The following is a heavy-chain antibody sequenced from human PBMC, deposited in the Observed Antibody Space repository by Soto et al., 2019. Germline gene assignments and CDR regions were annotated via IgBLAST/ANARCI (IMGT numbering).Heavy chain of an antibody. Sequence: SETLSLTCTVSGGSISSGDYYWSWIRQPPGKGLEWIGYIYYSGSTYYNPSLKSRVTISVDTSKNQFSLKLSPVTAADTAVYYCAREAYYDSSGKGGMDVWGQGTTVTVSS. CDR3: AREAYYDSSGKGGMDV. CDR2: IYYSGST. V-gene: IGHV4-30-4*01. D-gene: IGHD3-22*01. CDR1: GGSISSGDYY. J-gene: IGHJ6*02.